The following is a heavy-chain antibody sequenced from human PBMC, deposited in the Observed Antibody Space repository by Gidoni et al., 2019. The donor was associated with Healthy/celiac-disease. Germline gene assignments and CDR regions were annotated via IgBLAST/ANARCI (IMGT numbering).Heavy chain of an antibody. D-gene: IGHD6-19*01. CDR3: AKPVYSSGSDWFDP. CDR2: ISYDGSNK. J-gene: IGHJ5*02. Sequence: VISYDGSNKYYADSVKGRFTISRDNSKNTLYLQMNSLRAEDTAVYYCAKPVYSSGSDWFDPWGQGTLVTVSS. V-gene: IGHV3-30*18.